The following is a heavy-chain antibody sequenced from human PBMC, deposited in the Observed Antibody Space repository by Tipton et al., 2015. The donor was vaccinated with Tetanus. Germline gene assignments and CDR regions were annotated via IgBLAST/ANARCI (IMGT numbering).Heavy chain of an antibody. V-gene: IGHV5-51*01. CDR2: IYPGDSDT. CDR1: GYIFNNYW. D-gene: IGHD2-8*01. Sequence: LVQSGGEVKKPGEPLKISCKGSGYIFNNYWIGWVRQKPGKGLEWMGIIYPGDSDTRYSPSFQGQVTISVDKSINTAYLQWSSLKASDTSMFYCARAHCTDGVCNFDFWGQGALVTVAS. J-gene: IGHJ4*02. CDR3: ARAHCTDGVCNFDF.